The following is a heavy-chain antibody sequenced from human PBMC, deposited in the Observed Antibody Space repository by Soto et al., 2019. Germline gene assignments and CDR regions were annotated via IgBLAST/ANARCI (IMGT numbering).Heavy chain of an antibody. CDR2: IYYSGST. CDR3: ARGGETYYDFWSGFSPIDY. J-gene: IGHJ4*02. CDR1: GVSISSSNYY. Sequence: SETLSLTCTVSGVSISSSNYYWSWIRQPPGKGLEWIGSIYYSGSTYYNPSLKSRVTISVDTSKNQFSLKLSSVTAADTAVYYCARGGETYYDFWSGFSPIDYWGQGALVTVSS. D-gene: IGHD3-3*01. V-gene: IGHV4-39*01.